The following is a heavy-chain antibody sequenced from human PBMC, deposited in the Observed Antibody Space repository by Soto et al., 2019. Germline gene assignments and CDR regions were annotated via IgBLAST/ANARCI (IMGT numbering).Heavy chain of an antibody. J-gene: IGHJ5*02. D-gene: IGHD2-2*01. CDR3: AREYCSSTSCLNWFDP. V-gene: IGHV3-48*01. CDR1: GFTFSSYS. CDR2: ISSSSSTI. Sequence: EVQLVESGGGLVQPGESLRLSCAASGFTFSSYSMNWVRQAPGKGLEWVSYISSSSSTIYYADSVKGRFTISRDNAKNSLYLQMNSLRAEDTAVYYCAREYCSSTSCLNWFDPWGQGTLVTVSS.